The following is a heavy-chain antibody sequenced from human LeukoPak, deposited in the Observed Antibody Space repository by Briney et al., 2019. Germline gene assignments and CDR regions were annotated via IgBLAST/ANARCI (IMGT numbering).Heavy chain of an antibody. CDR1: GYTFASYD. CDR2: MNPNSGNT. CDR3: ARDDIAAGGTTDL. Sequence: ASVKVSCKASGYTFASYDINWVRQATGQGLEWMGWMNPNSGNTGYAQKFQGRVTMTRNTSISTAYMELSSLRSEDTAVYYCARDDIAAGGTTDLWGQGTLVTVSS. J-gene: IGHJ5*02. V-gene: IGHV1-8*01. D-gene: IGHD6-13*01.